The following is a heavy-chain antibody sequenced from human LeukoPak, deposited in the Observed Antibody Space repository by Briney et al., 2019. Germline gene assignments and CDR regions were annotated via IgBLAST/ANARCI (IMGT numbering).Heavy chain of an antibody. CDR3: AGIGYSYVSYFDY. Sequence: SETLSLTCAVYGGSFSGYYWSWIRQPPGKGLEWIGEINHSGSTNYNPSLKSRVTISVDTSKNQFSLKLSSVTAADTAVYYCAGIGYSYVSYFDYWGQGTLVTVSS. J-gene: IGHJ4*02. D-gene: IGHD5-18*01. CDR2: INHSGST. V-gene: IGHV4-34*01. CDR1: GGSFSGYY.